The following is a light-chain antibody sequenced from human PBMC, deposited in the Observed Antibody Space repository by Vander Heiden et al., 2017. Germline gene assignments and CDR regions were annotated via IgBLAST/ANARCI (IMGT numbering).Light chain of an antibody. CDR2: DAS. CDR1: QSISSW. J-gene: IGKJ2*01. V-gene: IGKV1-5*01. Sequence: DIQMTVSPSTLSVCVGERVTITCRASQSISSWLAWYQQKPGKAPKLLIYDASSLESGVPSRFSGSGSGTEFTLTISSLQPDDFATYYCQQYNSYPMYTFGQGTKLEIK. CDR3: QQYNSYPMYT.